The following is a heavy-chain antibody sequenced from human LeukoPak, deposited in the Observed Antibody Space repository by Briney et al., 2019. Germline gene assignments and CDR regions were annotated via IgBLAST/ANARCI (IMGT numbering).Heavy chain of an antibody. D-gene: IGHD3-10*01. CDR2: INHSGST. CDR3: ARVRNTMVRFSILSHWFDP. Sequence: SETLSLTCAVYGGSFSGYYWSWIRQPPGKGLEWIGEINHSGSTNYNPSLKSRVTTSVDTSKNQFSLKLSSVTAADTAVYYCARVRNTMVRFSILSHWFDPWGQGTLVTVSS. J-gene: IGHJ5*02. V-gene: IGHV4-34*01. CDR1: GGSFSGYY.